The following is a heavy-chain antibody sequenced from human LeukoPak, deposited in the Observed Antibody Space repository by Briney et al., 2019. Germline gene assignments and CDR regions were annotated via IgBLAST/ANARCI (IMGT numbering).Heavy chain of an antibody. Sequence: SETLSLTSTVSGGSISSSSYYWGWIRQPPGKGLEWIGSIYYSGSTYYNPSLKSRVTISVDTSKNQFSLKLSSVTAADTAVYYCAREVAVIIPLYYFDYWGQGTLVTVSS. J-gene: IGHJ4*02. CDR3: AREVAVIIPLYYFDY. CDR1: GGSISSSSYY. CDR2: IYYSGST. V-gene: IGHV4-39*02. D-gene: IGHD3-22*01.